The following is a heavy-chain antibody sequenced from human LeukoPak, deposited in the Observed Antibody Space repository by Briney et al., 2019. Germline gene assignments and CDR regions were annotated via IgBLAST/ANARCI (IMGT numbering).Heavy chain of an antibody. V-gene: IGHV3-48*04. Sequence: GGSLRLSCAASGFTFSSYTMNWVRQAPGKGLEWVSYISSSGSTIYYADSVKGRFTISRDNAKNSLYLQMNSLRAEDTAVYYCASTRRSRGYCSSTSCYTLDYWGQGTLVTVSS. J-gene: IGHJ4*02. CDR2: ISSSGSTI. CDR3: ASTRRSRGYCSSTSCYTLDY. D-gene: IGHD2-2*02. CDR1: GFTFSSYT.